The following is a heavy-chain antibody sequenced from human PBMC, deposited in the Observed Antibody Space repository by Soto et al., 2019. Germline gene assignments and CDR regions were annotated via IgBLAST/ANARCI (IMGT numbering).Heavy chain of an antibody. D-gene: IGHD5-12*01. CDR2: IDHSGST. V-gene: IGHV4-30-4*01. CDR3: VRSIAGYGSGSDCHSGGHPLDS. CDR1: GISLITRDFF. J-gene: IGHJ4*02. Sequence: QVQLQESGPGLVKPLQTLSLSCNVSGISLITRDFFWNWVRQSPGKGLEFIGFIDHSGSTVSNPSLRSRLGIVLETPKNPFALRLTSVTAAPTAVYSCVRSIAGYGSGSDCHSGGHPLDSWGPGTVVTVSS.